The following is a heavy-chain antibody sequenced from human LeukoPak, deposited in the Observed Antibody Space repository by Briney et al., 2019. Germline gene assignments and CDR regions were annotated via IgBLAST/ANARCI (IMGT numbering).Heavy chain of an antibody. CDR3: ATVHMTTVTNDVRDACDM. D-gene: IGHD4-17*01. Sequence: ASVKVSCKASRYTFTNYYMHWVRQAPGQGLEWMGWLNPKTGVTDYAQKFQGRVTFSRDTSITKDYMELRRLRSDDTALYYCATVHMTTVTNDVRDACDMWGQGTMVTVSS. V-gene: IGHV1-2*02. J-gene: IGHJ3*02. CDR1: RYTFTNYY. CDR2: LNPKTGVT.